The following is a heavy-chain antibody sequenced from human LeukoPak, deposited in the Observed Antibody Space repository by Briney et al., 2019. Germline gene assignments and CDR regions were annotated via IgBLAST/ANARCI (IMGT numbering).Heavy chain of an antibody. D-gene: IGHD3-3*01. CDR2: IIPIFGTA. J-gene: IGHJ4*02. CDR3: ARPYDFWSGSFDY. V-gene: IGHV1-69*13. Sequence: SVKASCKASGGTFSSYAISWVRQAPGQGLEWMGGIIPIFGTANYAQKFQGRVTITADESTSTAYMELSSLRSEDTAVYYCARPYDFWSGSFDYWGQGTLVTVSS. CDR1: GGTFSSYA.